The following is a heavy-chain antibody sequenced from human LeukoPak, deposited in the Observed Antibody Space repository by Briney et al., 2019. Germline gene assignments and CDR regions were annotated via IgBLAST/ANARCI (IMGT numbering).Heavy chain of an antibody. J-gene: IGHJ3*02. CDR1: GFPFSSYG. Sequence: GRSLSLSCAPSGFPFSSYGMHWVRHAPGEGLEWVAVISYDGSNKYYAHSVKGRFTITRDNSKNTLYLQMNSLRAEDTAVYYCAKLYDAFDIWGQGTMVTVSS. CDR2: ISYDGSNK. CDR3: AKLYDAFDI. V-gene: IGHV3-30*18.